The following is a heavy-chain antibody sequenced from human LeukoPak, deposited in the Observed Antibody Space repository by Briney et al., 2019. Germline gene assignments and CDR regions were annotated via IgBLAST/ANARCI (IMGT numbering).Heavy chain of an antibody. V-gene: IGHV4-34*01. CDR1: GGSFSGYY. Sequence: SETLSLTCAVYGGSFSGYYWSWIRQPPGKGLEWIGEINHSGSTNYNPSLKSRVTISVDTSKNQFSLKLSSVTAADTAVYYCARGGLLWFGGRDWFDPWGQGTLVTVFS. CDR2: INHSGST. J-gene: IGHJ5*02. CDR3: ARGGLLWFGGRDWFDP. D-gene: IGHD3-10*01.